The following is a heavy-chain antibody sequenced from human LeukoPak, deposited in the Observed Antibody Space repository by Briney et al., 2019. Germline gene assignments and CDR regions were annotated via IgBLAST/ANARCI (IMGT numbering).Heavy chain of an antibody. CDR1: GGSMSSYY. V-gene: IGHV4-59*12. CDR2: IYHSGST. J-gene: IGHJ4*02. D-gene: IGHD2-15*01. Sequence: PSETLSLTCTVSGGSMSSYYWSWIRQPPGKGLEWIGYIYHSGSTYYNPSLKSRVTISVDRSKNQFSLKLSSVTAADTAVYYCARGCPGGAPDCDYWGQGTLVTVPS. CDR3: ARGCPGGAPDCDY.